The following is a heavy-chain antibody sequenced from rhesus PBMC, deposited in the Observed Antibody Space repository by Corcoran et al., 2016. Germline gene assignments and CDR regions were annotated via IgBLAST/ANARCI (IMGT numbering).Heavy chain of an antibody. D-gene: IGHD2-2*01. CDR2: INPKTGGT. CDR3: ERGYCTSTTCYHYWYFDL. CDR1: GYTFTDYY. Sequence: QVQLVPSGAEVKKPGSSVKVSCKASGYTFTDYYIPWVRQTPGQGLEWMGEINPKTGGTNYAQKFQGRVTMTRDTSTSTAYMELSSLRSEDTAVYYCERGYCTSTTCYHYWYFDLWGPGTPITISS. J-gene: IGHJ2*01. V-gene: IGHV1-138*01.